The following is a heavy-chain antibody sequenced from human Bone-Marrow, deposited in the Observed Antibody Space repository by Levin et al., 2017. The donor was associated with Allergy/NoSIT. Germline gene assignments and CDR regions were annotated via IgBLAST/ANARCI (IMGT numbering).Heavy chain of an antibody. CDR2: TYYRSKWYN. CDR1: GDSVSSNSAA. V-gene: IGHV6-1*01. CDR3: ARDRGSGWGGGNWFDP. D-gene: IGHD6-19*01. Sequence: PSQTLSLTCAISGDSVSSNSAAWNWIRQSPSRGLEWLGRTYYRSKWYNDYAVSVKSRITINPDTSKNQFSLQLNSVTPEDTAVYYCARDRGSGWGGGNWFDPWGQGTLVTVSS. J-gene: IGHJ5*02.